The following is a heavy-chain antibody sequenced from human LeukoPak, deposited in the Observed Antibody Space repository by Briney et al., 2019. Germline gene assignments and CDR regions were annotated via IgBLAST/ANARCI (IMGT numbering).Heavy chain of an antibody. V-gene: IGHV4-34*01. CDR3: ATSELGGDY. Sequence: SETLSLTCAVYGGSFSGYYWSWIRHPPGKGLEWIGEINHSGSTNYNPSLKSRVTISVDTSKNQFSLKLSSVTAADTAVYYCATSELGGDYWGQGTLVTVSS. CDR2: INHSGST. J-gene: IGHJ4*02. D-gene: IGHD1-26*01. CDR1: GGSFSGYY.